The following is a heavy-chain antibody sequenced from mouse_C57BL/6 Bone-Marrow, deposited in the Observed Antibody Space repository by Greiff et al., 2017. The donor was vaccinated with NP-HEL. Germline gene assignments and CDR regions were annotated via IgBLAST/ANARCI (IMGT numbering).Heavy chain of an antibody. CDR2: ISNGGGST. Sequence: EVKLEESGGGLVQPGGSLKLSCAASGFTFSDYYMYWVRQTPEKRLEWVAYISNGGGSTYYPDTVKGRFTISRDNAKNTLYLQMSRLKSEDTAMYYCARHYYGSGWYFDVWGTGTTVTVSS. CDR1: GFTFSDYY. V-gene: IGHV5-12*01. J-gene: IGHJ1*03. CDR3: ARHYYGSGWYFDV. D-gene: IGHD1-1*01.